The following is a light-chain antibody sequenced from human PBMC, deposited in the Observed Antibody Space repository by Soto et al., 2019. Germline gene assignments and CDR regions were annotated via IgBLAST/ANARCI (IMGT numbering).Light chain of an antibody. J-gene: IGKJ5*01. Sequence: EIVMTQSPSTRSVSPGERATLSWTASQSVSSNLAWYQQKPGQAPRLLIYGASTRATGIPARFSGSGAGTEFTLTISSLKSEDFAVYYCQQYNNWPITFGQGTRLDNK. CDR1: QSVSSN. CDR3: QQYNNWPIT. CDR2: GAS. V-gene: IGKV3-15*01.